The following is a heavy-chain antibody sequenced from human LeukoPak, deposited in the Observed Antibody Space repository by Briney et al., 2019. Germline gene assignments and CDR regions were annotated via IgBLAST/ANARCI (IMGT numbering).Heavy chain of an antibody. J-gene: IGHJ4*02. CDR2: IWYDGSNK. CDR3: ARDRGPSSSGCPGDR. CDR1: GFTFSSYG. Sequence: GGSLRIYCAASGFTFSSYGMHWVRQAPGKGLEWVAVIWYDGSNKYYADSVKGRFTISRDNSKNTLYLQMNSLRAEDTAVYYCARDRGPSSSGCPGDRWGQGTLVTVSS. D-gene: IGHD6-19*01. V-gene: IGHV3-33*01.